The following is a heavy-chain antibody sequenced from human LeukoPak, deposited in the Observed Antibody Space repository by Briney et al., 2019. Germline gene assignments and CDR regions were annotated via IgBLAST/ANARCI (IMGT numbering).Heavy chain of an antibody. J-gene: IGHJ4*02. CDR1: GSTFSSYP. Sequence: GGSLRLSCAASGSTFSSYPMSWVRQAPGKGLEWVSAITGSGATTFYADSVKGRFTISRDNSRNTLYLQMNSLRAEDTAIYYCAKLWTGSYPRYFDYWGQGTLVTVSS. CDR2: ITGSGATT. CDR3: AKLWTGSYPRYFDY. D-gene: IGHD3-10*01. V-gene: IGHV3-23*01.